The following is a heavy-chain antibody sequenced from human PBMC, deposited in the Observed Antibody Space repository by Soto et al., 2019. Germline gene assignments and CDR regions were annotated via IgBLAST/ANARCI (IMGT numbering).Heavy chain of an antibody. D-gene: IGHD2-2*01. V-gene: IGHV4-34*01. CDR1: GGSFSGYY. Sequence: SETLSLTCAVYGGSFSGYYWSWIRQPPGKGLEWIGEINHSGSTNYNPSLKSRVTISVDSSKNQFSLKLSSVTAADTAVYYCARVARHCSSTSCYGRNWFDPWGQGTLVTVSS. CDR3: ARVARHCSSTSCYGRNWFDP. CDR2: INHSGST. J-gene: IGHJ5*02.